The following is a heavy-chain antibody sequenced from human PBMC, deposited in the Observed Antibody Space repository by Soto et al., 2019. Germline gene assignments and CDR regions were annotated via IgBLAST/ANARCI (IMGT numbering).Heavy chain of an antibody. J-gene: IGHJ6*02. CDR3: ARDAGGDHAIKYYYYYYGMDV. Sequence: PGGSLRLSCAASGFTFSSYWMSWVRQAPGKGLEWVANIKQDGSEKYYVDSVKGRFTISRDNAKNSLYLQMSSLRAEDTDVYYCARDAGGDHAIKYYYYYYGMDVWGQGTTVTVSS. D-gene: IGHD2-21*02. CDR2: IKQDGSEK. CDR1: GFTFSSYW. V-gene: IGHV3-7*03.